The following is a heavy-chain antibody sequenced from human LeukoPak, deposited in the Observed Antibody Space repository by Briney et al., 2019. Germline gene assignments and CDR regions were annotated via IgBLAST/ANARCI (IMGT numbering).Heavy chain of an antibody. D-gene: IGHD3-16*02. CDR1: GGSFSGYY. CDR3: ASQMITFGGVIVKEGAFDI. CDR2: INHSGST. J-gene: IGHJ3*02. Sequence: SETLSLTCAVYGGSFSGYYWSWIRQPPGKGLEWIGEINHSGSTNYNPSLKSRVTISVDTSKNQFSLKLSSVTAADTAVYYCASQMITFGGVIVKEGAFDIWGQGTMVTVSS. V-gene: IGHV4-34*01.